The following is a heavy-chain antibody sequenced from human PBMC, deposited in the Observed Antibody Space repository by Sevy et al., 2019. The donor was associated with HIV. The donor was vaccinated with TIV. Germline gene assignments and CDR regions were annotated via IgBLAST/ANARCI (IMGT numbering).Heavy chain of an antibody. V-gene: IGHV3-15*07. CDR2: IKRKNEGRTK. J-gene: IGHJ1*01. CDR3: STGXSXXXXXXX. CDR1: GFSXSSAW. Sequence: GGSLSLSCAASGFSXSSAWWNWFRKPPGKGLEGIGRIKRKNEGRTKNNPAPVKGGTTISRDDSKNTLYLQITSLKSEDTAIYYCSTGXSXXXXXXXWGXXTLVTVSS.